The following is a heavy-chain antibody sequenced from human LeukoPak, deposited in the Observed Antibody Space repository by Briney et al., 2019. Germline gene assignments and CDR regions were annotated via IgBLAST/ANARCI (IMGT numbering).Heavy chain of an antibody. D-gene: IGHD2-15*01. V-gene: IGHV3-7*01. CDR3: ARGEVVVAATLHYYYYGMDV. J-gene: IGHJ6*02. CDR1: GFTFSSYW. CDR2: IKQDGSEK. Sequence: GGSLRLSCAASGFTFSSYWTSWVRQAPGKGLEWVANIKQDGSEKYYVDSVKGRFTISRDNAKNSLYLQMNSLRAEDTAVYYCARGEVVVAATLHYYYYGMDVWGQGTTVTVSS.